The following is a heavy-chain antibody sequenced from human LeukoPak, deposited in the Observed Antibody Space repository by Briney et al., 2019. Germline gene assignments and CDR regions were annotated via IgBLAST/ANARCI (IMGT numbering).Heavy chain of an antibody. J-gene: IGHJ5*02. Sequence: SETLSLTCAVYGGSFSGYYWSWIRQPPGKGLEWIGEINHSGSTNYNPSLKSRVTISVDTSKNQFSLKLSSVTAADTAVYYCARSPSGGVGPRSKNWFDPWGQGTLVTVSS. CDR2: INHSGST. V-gene: IGHV4-34*01. CDR1: GGSFSGYY. D-gene: IGHD2-8*02. CDR3: ARSPSGGVGPRSKNWFDP.